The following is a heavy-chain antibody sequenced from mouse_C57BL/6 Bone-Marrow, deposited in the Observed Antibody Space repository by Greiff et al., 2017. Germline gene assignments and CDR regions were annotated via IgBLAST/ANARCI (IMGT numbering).Heavy chain of an antibody. Sequence: VQLQESGAELARPGASVKLSCKASGYTFTSYGISWVKQRTGQGLEWIGAIYPRSGNTYYNEKFKGKATLTADKSSSTADLELRSLTSEDSAVYFCASLAWFSYCGQGTLVTVSA. J-gene: IGHJ3*01. CDR2: IYPRSGNT. CDR1: GYTFTSYG. V-gene: IGHV1-81*01. CDR3: ASLAWFSY.